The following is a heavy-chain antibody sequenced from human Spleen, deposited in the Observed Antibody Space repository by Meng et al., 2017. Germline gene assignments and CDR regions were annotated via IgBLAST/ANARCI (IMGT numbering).Heavy chain of an antibody. CDR1: GGSSSGYY. CDR2: INHRGST. Sequence: SETRSPTGPVNGGSSSGYYWSWTGQPPGKGLEWIGEINHRGSTNYNPSLKSRVTISVDTSKNQFSLKLSSVTAADSAVYYCARCPTTMAHDFDSWGQGTLVTVSS. V-gene: IGHV4-34*01. J-gene: IGHJ4*02. D-gene: IGHD4-11*01. CDR3: ARCPTTMAHDFDS.